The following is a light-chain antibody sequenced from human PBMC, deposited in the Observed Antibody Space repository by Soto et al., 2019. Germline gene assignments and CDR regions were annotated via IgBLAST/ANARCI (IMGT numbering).Light chain of an antibody. CDR2: KAN. CDR3: QSTNRRGTYV. V-gene: IGLV3-25*02. J-gene: IGLJ1*01. Sequence: SYELTQPPSVSVSPGQTARITCSGAALPKQYAYWYQQKAGQAPVLVIYKANERPSGIPERFSGSSSGTTVTLTISGVQAEDEADYYCQSTNRRGTYVFGTGTKLTVL. CDR1: ALPKQY.